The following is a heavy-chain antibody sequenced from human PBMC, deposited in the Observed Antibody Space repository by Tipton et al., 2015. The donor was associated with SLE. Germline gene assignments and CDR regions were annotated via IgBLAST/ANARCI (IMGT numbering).Heavy chain of an antibody. J-gene: IGHJ1*01. CDR1: GYDFSTYW. D-gene: IGHD2-2*01. Sequence: QLVQSGAEVKKPGESLKISCKGSGYDFSTYWIAWVRQTPGKGLEWMGIVYPADSDTRYSPSFQGRVTISADKSISTAYLQWSSLKASDTAMYYCARQGCSSTSCIRHWGQGTLVSVSS. CDR3: ARQGCSSTSCIRH. CDR2: VYPADSDT. V-gene: IGHV5-51*01.